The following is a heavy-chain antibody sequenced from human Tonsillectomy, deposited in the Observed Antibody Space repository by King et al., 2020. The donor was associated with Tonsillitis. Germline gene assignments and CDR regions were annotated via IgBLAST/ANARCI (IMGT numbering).Heavy chain of an antibody. Sequence: VQLVESGGGVVQPGRSLRLSCAASGFTFSSYGMHWVRQAPGKGLEWVAVTWYDGSNIHYADSVKGRFTISRDNSKKTLYLQMNSLRAEDTAVYYCTRGRLVFPPFDSWGQGTLVTVSS. J-gene: IGHJ4*02. CDR1: GFTFSSYG. V-gene: IGHV3-33*08. CDR2: TWYDGSNI. CDR3: TRGRLVFPPFDS. D-gene: IGHD3-9*01.